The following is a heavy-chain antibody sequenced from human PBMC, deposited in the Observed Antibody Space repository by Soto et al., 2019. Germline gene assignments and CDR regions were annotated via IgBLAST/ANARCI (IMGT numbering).Heavy chain of an antibody. CDR3: ARAVAGNPPFDY. Sequence: ASVKVSCKASGYTFTSYAMHWVRQAPGQRLGWMGWINAGNGNTKYSQKFQGRVTITRDTSASTAYMELSSLRSEDTAVYYCARAVAGNPPFDYWGQGTLVTVSS. J-gene: IGHJ4*02. CDR2: INAGNGNT. D-gene: IGHD6-19*01. CDR1: GYTFTSYA. V-gene: IGHV1-3*01.